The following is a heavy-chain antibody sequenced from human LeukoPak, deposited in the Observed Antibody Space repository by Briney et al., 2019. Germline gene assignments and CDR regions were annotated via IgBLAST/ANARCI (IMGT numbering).Heavy chain of an antibody. V-gene: IGHV3-48*03. D-gene: IGHD3-22*01. CDR3: ARDPYYYDSSGYFDY. CDR1: GFTFSSYE. Sequence: QPGGSLRLSCAASGFTFSSYEMNWVRQAPGKGLEWVSYISSSGSTIYYADSVKGRFTISRDNAKNSLYLQMNSLRAEDTAVYYCARDPYYYDSSGYFDYWGQGTLVTVSS. CDR2: ISSSGSTI. J-gene: IGHJ4*02.